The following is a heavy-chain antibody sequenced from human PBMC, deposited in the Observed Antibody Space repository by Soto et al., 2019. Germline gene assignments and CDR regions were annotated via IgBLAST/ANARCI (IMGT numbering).Heavy chain of an antibody. CDR1: GFTFSSYA. D-gene: IGHD3-9*01. Sequence: GGSLRLSCAASGFTFSSYAMSWVRQAPGKGLEWVSAISGSGGSTYYADSVKGRFTISRDNSKNTLYLQMNSLRAEDTAVYYCAKHTYYDILSSGPFDIWGQGTMVTVSS. V-gene: IGHV3-23*01. J-gene: IGHJ3*02. CDR3: AKHTYYDILSSGPFDI. CDR2: ISGSGGST.